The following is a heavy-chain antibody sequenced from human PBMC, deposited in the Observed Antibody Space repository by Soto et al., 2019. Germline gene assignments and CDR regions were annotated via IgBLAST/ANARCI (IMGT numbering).Heavy chain of an antibody. CDR2: INPSGGST. V-gene: IGHV1-46*01. Sequence: ASVKVSCKASGYTFTSYYMHWVRQAPGQGLEWMGIINPSGGSTSYAQKFQGRVTMTRDTSTSTVYMELSSLRSEDTAVYYCAREKGGGDSPIFTRPFDYWGQGTLVTVSS. J-gene: IGHJ4*02. D-gene: IGHD2-21*02. CDR1: GYTFTSYY. CDR3: AREKGGGDSPIFTRPFDY.